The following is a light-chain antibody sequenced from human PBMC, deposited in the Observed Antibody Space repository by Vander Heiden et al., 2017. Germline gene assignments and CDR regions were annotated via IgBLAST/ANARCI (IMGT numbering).Light chain of an antibody. CDR3: ISYAGSNYYV. Sequence: QSALTQPPSASESLGQSVTISCTGTSSDVGSYNYVSWYQQHPGKAPNLMIYEVSKRPSGVPDRFSGSKSGNTASLTVSGLQAEDEADYYCISYAGSNYYVFGTGTKVTVL. V-gene: IGLV2-8*01. CDR2: EVS. CDR1: SSDVGSYNY. J-gene: IGLJ1*01.